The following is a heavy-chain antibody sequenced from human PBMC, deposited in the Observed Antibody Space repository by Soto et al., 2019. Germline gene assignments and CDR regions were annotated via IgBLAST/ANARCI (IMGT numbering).Heavy chain of an antibody. CDR1: NESISISVDY. CDR3: ARRATVRGAFDI. CDR2: IYYSGST. J-gene: IGHJ3*02. V-gene: IGHV4-39*01. D-gene: IGHD4-17*01. Sequence: LALTCTVSNESISISVDYVCWIRKPPGKGLEWIGSIYYSGSTYYNPSLKSRVTISADTSKNQFSLKLSSVTAADTAVYYCARRATVRGAFDIWGQGTMVTVSS.